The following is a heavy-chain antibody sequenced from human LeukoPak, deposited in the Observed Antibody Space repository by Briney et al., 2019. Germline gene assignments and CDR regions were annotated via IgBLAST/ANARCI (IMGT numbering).Heavy chain of an antibody. CDR1: GGSISTNNW. CDR3: ARGYYCSGGSCYSYYYYMDV. CDR2: IHHSGST. J-gene: IGHJ6*03. Sequence: SGTLSLTCAVSGGSISTNNWWTWVRQPPGKGLEWIGEIHHSGSTDYNPSLKSRVTISPDKSKNQFSLKLSSVAAADTAVYYCARGYYCSGGSCYSYYYYMDVWGKGTTVTVSS. D-gene: IGHD2-15*01. V-gene: IGHV4-4*02.